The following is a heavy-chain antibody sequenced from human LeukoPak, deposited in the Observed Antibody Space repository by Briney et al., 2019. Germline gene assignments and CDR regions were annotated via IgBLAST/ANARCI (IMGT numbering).Heavy chain of an antibody. D-gene: IGHD3-10*01. V-gene: IGHV3-43*01. Sequence: GGSLRLSCAASGFTFDDYTMHWVRQAPGKGLKWVSLISWDGGSTYYADSVKGRFTISRDNSKNSLYLQMNSLRTEDTALYYCAKDIFGGSGSYNEGFDYWGQGTLVTVSS. J-gene: IGHJ4*02. CDR1: GFTFDDYT. CDR3: AKDIFGGSGSYNEGFDY. CDR2: ISWDGGST.